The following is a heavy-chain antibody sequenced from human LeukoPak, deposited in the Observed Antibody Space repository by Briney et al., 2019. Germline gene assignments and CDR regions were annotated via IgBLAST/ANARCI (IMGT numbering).Heavy chain of an antibody. D-gene: IGHD3-10*01. CDR3: AKDLWFGELLYSNFDY. CDR2: ISGSGGST. CDR1: GFTFSSSA. V-gene: IGHV3-23*01. J-gene: IGHJ4*02. Sequence: GGSLRLSCAASGFTFSSSAMSWVRQAPGKGLEWVSAISGSGGSTYYADSVKGRFTISRDNSKNTLYLQMNSLRAEDTAVYYCAKDLWFGELLYSNFDYWGQGTLVTVSS.